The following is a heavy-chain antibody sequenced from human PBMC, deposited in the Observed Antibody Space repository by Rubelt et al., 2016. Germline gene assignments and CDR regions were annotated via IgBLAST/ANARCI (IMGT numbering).Heavy chain of an antibody. V-gene: IGHV4-34*01. D-gene: IGHD3-22*01. CDR3: AIVGDSSGRGQKTFDY. CDR1: GGSFSGYY. J-gene: IGHJ4*02. Sequence: QVQLQQWGAGLLKPSETLSLTCAVYGGSFSGYYWSWIRQPPGKGLEWIGEINHSGSTNYNPSLKSRVTISVDTSKNTFPLKLSSVTAADTAVYYCAIVGDSSGRGQKTFDYWGQGTLVTVSS. CDR2: INHSGST.